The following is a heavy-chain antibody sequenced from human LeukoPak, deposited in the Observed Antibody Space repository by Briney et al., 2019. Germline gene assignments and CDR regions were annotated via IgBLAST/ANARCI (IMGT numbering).Heavy chain of an antibody. D-gene: IGHD6-6*01. CDR2: IYYSGST. V-gene: IGHV4-39*07. J-gene: IGHJ4*02. CDR1: DDSISSSSYY. Sequence: SETLSLTCTVSDDSISSSSYYWGWIRQPPGKGLEWIASIYYSGSTYYNPSLNNRGTISVDTSKKQFSLKLSSVTAADTAVYYCARGLAAHRRFFDYWGQGTLVTVSS. CDR3: ARGLAAHRRFFDY.